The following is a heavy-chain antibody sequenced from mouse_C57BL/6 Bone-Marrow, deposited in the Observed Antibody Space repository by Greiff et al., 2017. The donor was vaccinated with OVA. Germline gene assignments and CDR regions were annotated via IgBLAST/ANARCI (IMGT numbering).Heavy chain of an antibody. CDR3: TATIVKDWYFDV. J-gene: IGHJ1*03. CDR2: IRLKSDNYAT. V-gene: IGHV6-3*01. D-gene: IGHD2-5*01. Sequence: EVKLEESGGGLVQPGGSMKLSCVASGFTFSNYWMNWVRQSPEKGLEWVAQIRLKSDNYATHYAESVKGRFTISRDDSKSSVYLQMNNLRAEDTGIYYCTATIVKDWYFDVWGTGTTVTVSS. CDR1: GFTFSNYW.